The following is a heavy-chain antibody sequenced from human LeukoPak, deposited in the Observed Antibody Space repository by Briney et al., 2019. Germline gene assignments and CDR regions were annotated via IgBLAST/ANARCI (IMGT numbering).Heavy chain of an antibody. CDR2: INHSGST. CDR1: GGSFSGYY. CDR3: ARRITIFGVVPQIMNRFDP. V-gene: IGHV4-34*01. J-gene: IGHJ5*02. Sequence: PSETLSLTCAVYGGSFSGYYWSWIRQPPGKGLEWIGEINHSGSTNYNPSLKSRVTISVDTSKNQFSLKLSSVTAADTAVYYCARRITIFGVVPQIMNRFDPWGQGTLVTVSS. D-gene: IGHD3-3*01.